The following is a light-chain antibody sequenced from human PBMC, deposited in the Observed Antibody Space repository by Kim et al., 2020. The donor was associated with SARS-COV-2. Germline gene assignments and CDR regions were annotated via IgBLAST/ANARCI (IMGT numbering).Light chain of an antibody. Sequence: IVMTQSPATLPVSPGERATLSCRASQSVSSNLAWYQQKPGQAPRHLIYGASTRATGIPARFSGSGSGTEFTLTISSLQSEDFAVYYCKQYNNWPPMTFGQGAKVDIK. CDR2: GAS. CDR1: QSVSSN. CDR3: KQYNNWPPMT. V-gene: IGKV3-15*01. J-gene: IGKJ1*01.